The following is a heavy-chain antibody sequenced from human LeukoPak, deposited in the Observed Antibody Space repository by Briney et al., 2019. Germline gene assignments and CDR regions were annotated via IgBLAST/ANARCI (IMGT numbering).Heavy chain of an antibody. CDR3: ARRRGSGSYYNDY. CDR2: IYHSGSA. V-gene: IGHV4-38-2*01. Sequence: PSETLSLTCAVSGYSISSIYYWGWIRQPPGNGLEWIGSIYHSGSAYYNPSLKSRVTISVDTSKNQFSLKLNSVTAADTAVYYCARRRGSGSYYNDYWGQGTLVTVSS. J-gene: IGHJ4*02. D-gene: IGHD3-10*01. CDR1: GYSISSIYY.